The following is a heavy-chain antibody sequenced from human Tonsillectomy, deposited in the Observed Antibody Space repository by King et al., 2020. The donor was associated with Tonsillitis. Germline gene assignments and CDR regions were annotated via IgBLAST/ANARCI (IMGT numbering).Heavy chain of an antibody. CDR2: ISYDGSNK. CDR3: AKFQTTINHRDD. D-gene: IGHD3-9*01. Sequence: VQLVESGGGVVQPGRSLRLSCVASGFTFSSYGMHWVRQAPGKGLEWVAVISYDGSNKYYADSVKGRFTISRDISKNTLYLQMNSLRAEDTALYYCAKFQTTINHRDDWGQGTLVTVST. CDR1: GFTFSSYG. V-gene: IGHV3-30*18. J-gene: IGHJ4*02.